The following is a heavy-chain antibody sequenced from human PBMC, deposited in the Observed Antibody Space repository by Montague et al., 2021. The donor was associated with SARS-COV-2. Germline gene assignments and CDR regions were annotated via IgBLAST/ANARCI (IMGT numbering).Heavy chain of an antibody. CDR3: ARTHYDILAGYYCAFDY. D-gene: IGHD3-9*01. V-gene: IGHV2-70*01. J-gene: IGHJ4*02. CDR1: GFSLSTSGMC. CDR2: IDWDDDK. Sequence: PALVKPTQTLTLTCTFSGFSLSTSGMCVSWIRQPPGKALEWLAHIDWDDDKYYSTSLKTRLTISKDTSKIQVVLTMTNMDPVDTATYYCARTHYDILAGYYCAFDYWGQGTLVTVSS.